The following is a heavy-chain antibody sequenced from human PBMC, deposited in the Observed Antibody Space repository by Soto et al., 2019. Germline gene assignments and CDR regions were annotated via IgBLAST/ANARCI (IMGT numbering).Heavy chain of an antibody. V-gene: IGHV3-49*03. D-gene: IGHD6-13*01. J-gene: IGHJ6*03. CDR1: GFTFGDYA. Sequence: GGSLRLSCTASGFTFGDYAMSWFRQAPGKGLEWVGFIRSKAYGGTTEYAASVKGRFTISRDDSKSIAYLQMNSLKTEDTAVYYCTRLQQLDDYYYYYMDVWGKGTTVTVSS. CDR3: TRLQQLDDYYYYYMDV. CDR2: IRSKAYGGTT.